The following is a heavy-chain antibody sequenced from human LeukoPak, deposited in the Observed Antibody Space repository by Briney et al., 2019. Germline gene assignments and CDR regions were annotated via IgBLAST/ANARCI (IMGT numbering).Heavy chain of an antibody. J-gene: IGHJ5*02. V-gene: IGHV4-34*01. D-gene: IGHD2-2*01. CDR3: ARGRSSAVPAAMGIGGPTSNWFDP. CDR1: GGSFSGYY. Sequence: SETLSLTCAVYGGSFSGYYWSWIRQPPGKGLEWIGEINHSGSTNYNPSLKSRVTISVDTSKNQFSLKLSSVTAADTAVYYCARGRSSAVPAAMGIGGPTSNWFDPWGQGTLVTVSS. CDR2: INHSGST.